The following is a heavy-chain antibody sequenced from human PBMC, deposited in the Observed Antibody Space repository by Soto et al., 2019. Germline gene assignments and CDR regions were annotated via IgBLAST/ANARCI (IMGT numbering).Heavy chain of an antibody. CDR2: ISPSTGDT. D-gene: IGHD2-15*01. V-gene: IGHV1-18*01. CDR1: GYTFNSYA. Sequence: VQLVQSGGEVKKPGASVKVFCHASGYTFNSYAISWVRQVPVQRLEWMGWISPSTGDTDQAQNLHDTVTMTLAMSNNTASMEMRSVGSYDTAIYYCVRCYCSAGSCYACWLVDVWGRGTLVTVCS. J-gene: IGHJ2*01. CDR3: VRCYCSAGSCYACWLVDV.